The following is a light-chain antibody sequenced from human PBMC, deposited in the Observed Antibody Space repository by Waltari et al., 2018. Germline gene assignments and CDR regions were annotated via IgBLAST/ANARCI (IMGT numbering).Light chain of an antibody. CDR1: QSVSGN. Sequence: DIVMTQSPATLSVSPGERATLSCRASQSVSGNLDWYQQKPGQAPRLLIYGASTRATGIPARCSGSASGTEFTLTISSLQSEDSAVYYCQQYYDWRRVTFGQGTRLEIK. CDR2: GAS. J-gene: IGKJ5*01. CDR3: QQYYDWRRVT. V-gene: IGKV3D-15*01.